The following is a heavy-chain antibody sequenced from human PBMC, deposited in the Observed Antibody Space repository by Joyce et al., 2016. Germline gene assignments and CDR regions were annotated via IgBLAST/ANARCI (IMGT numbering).Heavy chain of an antibody. V-gene: IGHV1-2*02. CDR1: GYTFTDYY. Sequence: QVQLVQSGAEVKKPGASVKVSCKASGYTFTDYYMHWVRQAPGQGREWMGCINPNSGGANYAQKFQGRVTMTRDTSVSTAYMELSRLRSDDTAVYYCARGGYFGPYYLDYWGQGTLVTVSS. CDR2: INPNSGGA. CDR3: ARGGYFGPYYLDY. J-gene: IGHJ4*02. D-gene: IGHD3-22*01.